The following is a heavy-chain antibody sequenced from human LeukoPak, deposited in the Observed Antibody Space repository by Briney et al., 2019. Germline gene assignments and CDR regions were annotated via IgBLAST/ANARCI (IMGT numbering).Heavy chain of an antibody. CDR1: GGSISSYY. J-gene: IGHJ4*02. CDR3: ASGGYCSSTSCYSDY. Sequence: SETLSLTCTVSGGSISSYYWSWIRQPPGKGLEWIGYIYYSGYTNYNPSPKSRVTISVDTSKNQFSLKLSSVTAADTAVYYCASGGYCSSTSCYSDYWGQGTLVTVSS. D-gene: IGHD2-2*02. CDR2: IYYSGYT. V-gene: IGHV4-59*01.